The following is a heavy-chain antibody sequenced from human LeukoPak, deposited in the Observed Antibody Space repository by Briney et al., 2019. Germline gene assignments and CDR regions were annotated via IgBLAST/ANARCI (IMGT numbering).Heavy chain of an antibody. J-gene: IGHJ4*02. CDR2: IYSGGST. D-gene: IGHD3-16*02. V-gene: IGHV3-66*01. Sequence: GGSLRLSCAASGFTVSSNYMSWVRQAPGKGLEWVSVIYSGGSTYYADSVKGRFTISRDNSKNTLYLQMNSLRAEDTAVYYCARVGEVITFGGVISPYFDYWGQGTLVTVSS. CDR1: GFTVSSNY. CDR3: ARVGEVITFGGVISPYFDY.